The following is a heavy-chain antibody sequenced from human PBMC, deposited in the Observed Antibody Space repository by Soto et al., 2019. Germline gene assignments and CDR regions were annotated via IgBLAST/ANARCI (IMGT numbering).Heavy chain of an antibody. CDR3: ARDSGYSYGPRYYYGMDV. CDR2: ISSSSSYI. Sequence: PWGSLRLSCAASGFTFISYSINFFRHSPFKWLEWVSSISSSSSYIYYADSVKGRFTISRDNAKNSLYLQMNSLRAEDTAVYYCARDSGYSYGPRYYYGMDVWGQGTTVTVSS. D-gene: IGHD5-18*01. CDR1: GFTFISYS. J-gene: IGHJ6*02. V-gene: IGHV3-21*01.